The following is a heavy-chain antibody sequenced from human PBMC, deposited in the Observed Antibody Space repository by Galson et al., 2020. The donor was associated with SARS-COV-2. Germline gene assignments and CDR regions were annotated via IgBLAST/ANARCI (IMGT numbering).Heavy chain of an antibody. CDR2: IYHSGRT. CDR1: GGSISSGDYY. CDR3: AREKIRITMIVVVRDAFDI. V-gene: IGHV4-30-4*01. D-gene: IGHD3-22*01. Sequence: ASETLSLTCTVSGGSISSGDYYWSWIRQPPGKGLEWIGYIYHSGRTYYNPSLKSRVTISVDTSKNQFSLKLSSVTAADTAVYYCAREKIRITMIVVVRDAFDIWGQGTMVTVSS. J-gene: IGHJ3*02.